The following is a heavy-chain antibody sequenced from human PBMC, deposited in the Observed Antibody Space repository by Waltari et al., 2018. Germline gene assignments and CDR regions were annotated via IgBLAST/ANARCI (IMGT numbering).Heavy chain of an antibody. Sequence: QVPLVESGGGGLQPGGSLRLSCAASGCTFSSYGMHWVSQAPGKGLEWVAFIRSDGSNKYYADSVKGRFTISRDNSKNTLYLQMNSLRTEDAAVYYCAKAGCTSCYKPLVDYWGQGTLVTVSP. CDR3: AKAGCTSCYKPLVDY. J-gene: IGHJ4*02. CDR2: IRSDGSNK. D-gene: IGHD2-2*02. CDR1: GCTFSSYG. V-gene: IGHV3-30*02.